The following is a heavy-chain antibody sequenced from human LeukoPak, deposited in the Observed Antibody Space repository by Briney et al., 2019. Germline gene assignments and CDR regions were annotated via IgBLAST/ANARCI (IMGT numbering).Heavy chain of an antibody. V-gene: IGHV1-46*01. CDR1: GYTFTSYY. Sequence: ASVKVSCKASGYTFTSYYMHWVRQAPGQGLEGMGIINPSGGSTSYAQKFQGRVTMTRDTSTSTVYMELSSLRSEDTAVYYCARESGKRWLQFYAFDIWGQGTMVTVSS. CDR2: INPSGGST. CDR3: ARESGKRWLQFYAFDI. D-gene: IGHD5-24*01. J-gene: IGHJ3*02.